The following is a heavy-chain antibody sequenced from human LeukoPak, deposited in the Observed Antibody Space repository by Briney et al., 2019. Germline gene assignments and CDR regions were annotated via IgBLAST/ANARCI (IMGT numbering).Heavy chain of an antibody. D-gene: IGHD6-13*01. CDR2: IKHDGREK. CDR3: APDLRGSAWSLDG. V-gene: IGHV3-7*01. J-gene: IGHJ4*02. CDR1: GLTFSGQW. Sequence: GESLRLSCVASGLTFSGQWLNWVRQAPGQGLEWVANIKHDGREKYYVDSVKGRFTISRDDGQNSLSLHMNTVRAEDTAVYYCAPDLRGSAWSLDGWGQGTLVTVSS.